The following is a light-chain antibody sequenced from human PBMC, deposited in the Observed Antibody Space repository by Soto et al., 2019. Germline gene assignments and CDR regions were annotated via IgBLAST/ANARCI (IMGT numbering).Light chain of an antibody. CDR1: QGIRND. V-gene: IGKV1-6*01. Sequence: AIQMTQSPSSLSASVGDRVTITCRASQGIRNDLGWYQQKPGKAPKLLIYAASSLQSGVPSRFSGSGSGTDLTLTISSLQPEDFATYYCLQDYNYPPTFGQGTKVDIX. CDR2: AAS. CDR3: LQDYNYPPT. J-gene: IGKJ1*01.